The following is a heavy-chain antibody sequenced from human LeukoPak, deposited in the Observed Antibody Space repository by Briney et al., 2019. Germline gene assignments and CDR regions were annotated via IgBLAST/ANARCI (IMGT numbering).Heavy chain of an antibody. CDR2: IYPADSDT. J-gene: IGHJ6*02. Sequence: RGESLKISCKGSGYSFTNYWIAWVRQMPGKGLEWMGLIYPADSDTRYSPSFQGQVTISADKSISTAYLQWSSLKASDTAMYYCARHRSSWFAGLDVGGQGTTVTVSS. V-gene: IGHV5-51*01. CDR3: ARHRSSWFAGLDV. CDR1: GYSFTNYW. D-gene: IGHD3-10*01.